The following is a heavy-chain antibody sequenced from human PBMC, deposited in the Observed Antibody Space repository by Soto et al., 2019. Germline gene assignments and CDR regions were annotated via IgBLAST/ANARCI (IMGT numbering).Heavy chain of an antibody. J-gene: IGHJ5*02. CDR3: ARDLDSAIVAITISHWFDP. CDR2: IIPTFGTA. D-gene: IGHD3-3*01. V-gene: IGHV1-69*01. Sequence: QVQLVQSGAEVKKPGSSVKVSCKASGGTFSSYAISWVRQAPGQGLEWMGGIIPTFGTANYAQKFQGRVTITADESTSTAYMELSSLRSEDTAVYYWARDLDSAIVAITISHWFDPWGQGTLVTVSS. CDR1: GGTFSSYA.